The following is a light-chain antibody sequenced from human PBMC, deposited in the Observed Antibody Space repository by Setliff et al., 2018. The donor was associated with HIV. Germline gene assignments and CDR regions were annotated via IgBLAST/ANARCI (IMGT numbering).Light chain of an antibody. CDR1: SSDIGSYNR. CDR2: EVT. Sequence: QSVLTQPPSVSGSPGQSVTISCTGTSSDIGSYNRVSWYQQPLGTAPKLVIFEVTNRPSGVPDRFSGSKSGNPASLTISGLQAEDEAHYYCSSYSSTNTLVFGGGTK. V-gene: IGLV2-18*02. CDR3: SSYSSTNTLV. J-gene: IGLJ2*01.